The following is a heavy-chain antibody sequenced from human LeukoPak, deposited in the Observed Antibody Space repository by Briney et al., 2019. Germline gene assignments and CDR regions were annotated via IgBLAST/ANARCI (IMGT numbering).Heavy chain of an antibody. CDR2: ISYDGSNK. CDR1: GFTFSSYA. D-gene: IGHD3-3*01. Sequence: GGSLRLSCAASGFTFSSYAMHWVRQAPGKGLEWVAVISYDGSNKYYADSVKGRFTISRDNSKNTLYLQMNSLRAEDTALYYCARVPPYYDFWGQGTLVTVSS. V-gene: IGHV3-30-3*01. CDR3: ARVPPYYDF. J-gene: IGHJ4*02.